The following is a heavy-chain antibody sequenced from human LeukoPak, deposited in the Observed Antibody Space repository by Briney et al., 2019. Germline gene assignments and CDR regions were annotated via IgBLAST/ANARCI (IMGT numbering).Heavy chain of an antibody. J-gene: IGHJ4*02. CDR2: IYYSGST. D-gene: IGHD4-23*01. CDR3: ARGGNPVYYFDY. CDR1: GGSISSGGYY. Sequence: PSETLSLTCTVSGGSISSGGYYWSWIRQHPGKGLEWIGYIYYSGSTYYNPSLKSRVTISVDTSKNLFSLKLSSVTAADTAVYYCARGGNPVYYFDYWGQGTLVTVSS. V-gene: IGHV4-31*03.